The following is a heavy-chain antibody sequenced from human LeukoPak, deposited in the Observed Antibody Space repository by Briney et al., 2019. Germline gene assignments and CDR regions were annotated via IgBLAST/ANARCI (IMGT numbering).Heavy chain of an antibody. CDR2: IYTSGST. Sequence: PSETLSLTCTVSGGSISSYYWSWIRQPAGKGLEWIGRIYTSGSTNYNPSLKSRVTMSVDTSKNQFSLKLSSVTAADTAVYYCAREDCSSTTCLIDYWGQGTLVTVSS. J-gene: IGHJ4*02. CDR3: AREDCSSTTCLIDY. CDR1: GGSISSYY. V-gene: IGHV4-4*07. D-gene: IGHD2-2*01.